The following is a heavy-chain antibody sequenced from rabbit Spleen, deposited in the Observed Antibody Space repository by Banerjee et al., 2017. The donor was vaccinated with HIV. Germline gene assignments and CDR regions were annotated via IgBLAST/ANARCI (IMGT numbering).Heavy chain of an antibody. D-gene: IGHD8-1*01. J-gene: IGHJ6*01. V-gene: IGHV1S45*01. CDR3: ARDTGTSFSTYGMDL. Sequence: QQQLEESGGGLVKPGGTLTLTCTASGFSFSTDYYMCWVRQAPGKGLEWIGCIYAGSSGNTYSATWAKGRFTISKASSTTVTLQMTSLTAADTATYFCARDTGTSFSTYGMDLWCPGTLVTVS. CDR1: GFSFSTDYY. CDR2: IYAGSSGNT.